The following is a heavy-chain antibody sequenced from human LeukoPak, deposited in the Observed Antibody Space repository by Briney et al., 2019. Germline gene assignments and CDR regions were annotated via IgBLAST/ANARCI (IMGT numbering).Heavy chain of an antibody. CDR1: GGSFSGYY. D-gene: IGHD7-27*01. J-gene: IGHJ6*03. V-gene: IGHV4-34*01. CDR3: ARQTGAYYYYMDV. Sequence: SETLSLTCAVYGGSFSGYYWSWIRQPPGKGLEWIGEIDHSGSTNYNPSLKSRVTISVDTSNNQFSLKLTSVTAADTAVYYCARQTGAYYYYMDVWSKGTTVTVSS. CDR2: IDHSGST.